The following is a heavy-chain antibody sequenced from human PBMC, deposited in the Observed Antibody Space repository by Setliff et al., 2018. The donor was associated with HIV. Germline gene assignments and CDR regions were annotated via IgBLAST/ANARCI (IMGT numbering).Heavy chain of an antibody. D-gene: IGHD6-6*01. V-gene: IGHV4-61*01. CDR1: GDPVSSASYY. CDR3: ASEAWTSYRSSSGYYYYYMDV. CDR2: IYYSGTT. Sequence: PSATRSLTCTVSGDPVSSASYYWSWIRQPPGKGLEWIGYIYYSGTTKYNPSLKSRVTISVDTSKNQFSLKLSSVTAADTAVYYCASEAWTSYRSSSGYYYYYMDVWGKGTTVTVSS. J-gene: IGHJ6*03.